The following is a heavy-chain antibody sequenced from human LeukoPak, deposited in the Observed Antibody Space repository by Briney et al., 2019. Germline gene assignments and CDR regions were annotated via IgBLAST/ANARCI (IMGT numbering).Heavy chain of an antibody. V-gene: IGHV4-61*01. D-gene: IGHD4-17*01. Sequence: SQTLSLTCTVSGGSISSGSYYWSWIRQPPGKGLEWIGYIYYSGSTNYNPSLKSRVTISVDTSKNQFSLKLSSVTAADTAVYYCATSTVTRHYYYYGMDVWGQGTTVTVSS. J-gene: IGHJ6*02. CDR3: ATSTVTRHYYYYGMDV. CDR2: IYYSGST. CDR1: GGSISSGSYY.